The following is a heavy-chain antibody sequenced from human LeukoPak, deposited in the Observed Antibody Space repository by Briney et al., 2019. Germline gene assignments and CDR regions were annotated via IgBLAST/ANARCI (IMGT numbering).Heavy chain of an antibody. CDR1: GGTFSSYA. D-gene: IGHD5-12*01. J-gene: IGHJ4*02. CDR2: IIPIFGTA. Sequence: GAAVKVSCKASGGTFSSYAISWVRQAPGQGLEWMGGIIPIFGTANYAQKFQGRVTITADESTSTAYMELSRLRSEDTAVYYCARSRASMVATSSSIDYWGQGTLVTVSS. V-gene: IGHV1-69*13. CDR3: ARSRASMVATSSSIDY.